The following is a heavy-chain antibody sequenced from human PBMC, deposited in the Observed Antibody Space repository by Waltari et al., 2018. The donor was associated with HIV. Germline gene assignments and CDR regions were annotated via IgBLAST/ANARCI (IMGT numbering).Heavy chain of an antibody. Sequence: QLHLQQSGPGLVKPSETLSLTCSVSGVSISISSSHRAWIRQLPGKGLEWTGAIYYSGPAYYIPYVKSRVSASIDASKNELSLKLTSVTATDTALYYCARLRFHSLYYFDSWGPGILGTVYS. CDR2: IYYSGPA. CDR1: GVSISISSSH. J-gene: IGHJ4*02. D-gene: IGHD3-16*01. CDR3: ARLRFHSLYYFDS. V-gene: IGHV4-39*01.